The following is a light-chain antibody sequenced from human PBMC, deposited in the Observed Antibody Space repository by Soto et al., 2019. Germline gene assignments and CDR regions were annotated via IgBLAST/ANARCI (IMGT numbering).Light chain of an antibody. CDR2: SAS. CDR3: QQYYDWTIT. Sequence: EIVMTQSPATLSVSPGERATLSWRASQSISRLLAWYQQKPGQAPRLLIYSASTRATGIPARFSGSGSGADFTLTISSLKYEDFAVYYCQQYYDWTITFGQGTRLEIK. CDR1: QSISRL. V-gene: IGKV3-15*01. J-gene: IGKJ5*01.